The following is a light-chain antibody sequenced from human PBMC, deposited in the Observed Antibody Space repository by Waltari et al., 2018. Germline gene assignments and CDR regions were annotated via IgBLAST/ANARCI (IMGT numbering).Light chain of an antibody. V-gene: IGLV2-14*03. Sequence: QSALTQPASVSGSPGQSITISCTGTSSDIGGSNYVSWYQQHPGKAPKLMIYDVSHRPSGVSTRFSGSKSGNTASLTISGLQAEDEADYYCNSYTSSSTLILFGGGTKLTVL. CDR1: SSDIGGSNY. J-gene: IGLJ2*01. CDR2: DVS. CDR3: NSYTSSSTLIL.